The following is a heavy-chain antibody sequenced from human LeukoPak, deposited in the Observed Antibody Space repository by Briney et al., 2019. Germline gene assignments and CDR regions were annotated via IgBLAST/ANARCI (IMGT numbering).Heavy chain of an antibody. CDR3: AKGGRYFDWLNALFDY. CDR1: GFTFDDYA. J-gene: IGHJ4*02. V-gene: IGHV3-43*02. Sequence: GGSLRLSCAASGFTFDDYAMHWVRQAPGKGLEWVSHISGDGGSTYYADSVKGGLTISRDNSKNSLYLQMNSLRTEDTALYYCAKGGRYFDWLNALFDYWGQGTLVTVSS. CDR2: ISGDGGST. D-gene: IGHD3-9*01.